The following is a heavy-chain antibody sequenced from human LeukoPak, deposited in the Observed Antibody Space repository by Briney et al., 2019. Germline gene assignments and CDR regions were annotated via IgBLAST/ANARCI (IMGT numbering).Heavy chain of an antibody. Sequence: PGESLKISCKGSGYSFTTYWIGWVRQMPGKGLEWMGIIYPADSDTTYSPSFQGQVTISADKSISTAYLQWSSLKASDTAMYYCARHRRKSIIGTASSRGFDSWGRGTLVTVSS. J-gene: IGHJ4*02. CDR2: IYPADSDT. D-gene: IGHD3-10*01. V-gene: IGHV5-51*01. CDR1: GYSFTTYW. CDR3: ARHRRKSIIGTASSRGFDS.